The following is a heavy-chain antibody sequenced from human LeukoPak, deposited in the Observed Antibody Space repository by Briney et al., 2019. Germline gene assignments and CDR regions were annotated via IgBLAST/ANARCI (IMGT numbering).Heavy chain of an antibody. CDR1: GLTFSSYD. CDR2: ISSSGETI. CDR3: IPPAAGLRRTISTEYFQY. V-gene: IGHV3-48*03. J-gene: IGHJ1*01. Sequence: PGGSLRLTCAAAGLTFSSYDMYWVRQAPGKGLEWVAYISSSGETIYYAASVKGRFTISRDNANKSLYLRMNSLRVEDTAIYYCIPPAAGLRRTISTEYFQYWGQGALVTVSS. D-gene: IGHD6-13*01.